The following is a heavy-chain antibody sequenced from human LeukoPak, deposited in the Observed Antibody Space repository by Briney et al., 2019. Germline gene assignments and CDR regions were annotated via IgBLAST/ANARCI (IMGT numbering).Heavy chain of an antibody. D-gene: IGHD3-22*01. CDR1: GYSISSGFY. CDR2: MYHSGTT. CDR3: ARDQSRITMRVVVKHFDF. Sequence: SETLSLTCTVSGYSISSGFYWGWIRQPPGKGLEWIGSMYHSGTTYYNPSLKSRVTISADTSKNQFSLKLSSVTAADTAVYYCARDQSRITMRVVVKHFDFWGQGTLVTVSS. J-gene: IGHJ4*02. V-gene: IGHV4-38-2*02.